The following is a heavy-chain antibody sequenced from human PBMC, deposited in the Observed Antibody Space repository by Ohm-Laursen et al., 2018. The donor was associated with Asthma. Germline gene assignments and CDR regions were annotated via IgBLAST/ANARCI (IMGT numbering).Heavy chain of an antibody. D-gene: IGHD3-22*01. Sequence: GTLSLTCTVSGGSISSCYWSWIRQPPGKGLEWIGYIYYSGSTNYNPSLKSRVTISVDTSKNQFSLKLSSVTAADTAVYYCARYYDSSGYAFDYWGQGTLVTVSS. J-gene: IGHJ4*02. V-gene: IGHV4-59*01. CDR3: ARYYDSSGYAFDY. CDR2: IYYSGST. CDR1: GGSISSCY.